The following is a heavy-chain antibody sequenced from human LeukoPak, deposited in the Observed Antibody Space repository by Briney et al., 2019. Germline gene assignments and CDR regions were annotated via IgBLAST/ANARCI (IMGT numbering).Heavy chain of an antibody. J-gene: IGHJ4*02. Sequence: GGSLRLSCAASGFTFSSYSTNWVRQAPGKGLEWVSSISGSSSYIYYADSVKGRFTISRDNAKNSLYLQMNSLRAEDTAVYYCARESLGGGFDYWGQGTLVTVSS. D-gene: IGHD1-26*01. CDR1: GFTFSSYS. CDR3: ARESLGGGFDY. V-gene: IGHV3-21*01. CDR2: ISGSSSYI.